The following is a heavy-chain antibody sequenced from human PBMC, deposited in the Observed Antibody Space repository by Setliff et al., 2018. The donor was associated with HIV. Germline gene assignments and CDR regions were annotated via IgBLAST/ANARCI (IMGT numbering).Heavy chain of an antibody. Sequence: ETLSLTCSVSGASIRGHYWSWIRQSPGKGLEWVGNIYYSGNTNYNPSFKSRVTISVDTSKNQFSLRVNSVTAADTAVYYCARSLVPSGYYYGRHAFDIWGQGTKVTVSS. J-gene: IGHJ3*02. CDR2: IYYSGNT. D-gene: IGHD3-22*01. V-gene: IGHV4-59*08. CDR1: GASIRGHY. CDR3: ARSLVPSGYYYGRHAFDI.